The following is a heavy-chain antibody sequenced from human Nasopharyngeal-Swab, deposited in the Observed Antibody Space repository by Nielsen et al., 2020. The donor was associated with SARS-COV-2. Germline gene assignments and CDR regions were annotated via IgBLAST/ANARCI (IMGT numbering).Heavy chain of an antibody. CDR1: GGSVSNGSYY. CDR3: AREPDTMIAVSPDAFDI. D-gene: IGHD3-22*01. Sequence: SETLSLTCTVSGGSVSNGSYYWSWIRQPPGKGLEWIGYIYYSGSTNYNPSPKSRVTISVDTSKNQFSLKLSSVTAADTAVYYCAREPDTMIAVSPDAFDIWGQGTMVTVSS. J-gene: IGHJ3*02. CDR2: IYYSGST. V-gene: IGHV4-61*01.